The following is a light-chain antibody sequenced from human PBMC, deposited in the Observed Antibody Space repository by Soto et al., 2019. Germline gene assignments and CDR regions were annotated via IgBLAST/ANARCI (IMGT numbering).Light chain of an antibody. V-gene: IGLV2-14*03. J-gene: IGLJ1*01. CDR1: SSDLAIYNY. CDR2: HVT. Sequence: QSVLTQPASVSGSPGQSITISCTGTSSDLAIYNYVSWYQQQPGKAPKLMIYHVTNRPSGVSNRFSGSRSGNTASLTISGLQAEDEADYYCSSYTDSRNYVFGTGTKLTVL. CDR3: SSYTDSRNYV.